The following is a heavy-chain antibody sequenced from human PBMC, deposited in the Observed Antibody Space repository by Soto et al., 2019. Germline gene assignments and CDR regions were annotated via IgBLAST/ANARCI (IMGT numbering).Heavy chain of an antibody. CDR1: GFTVSSNY. CDR3: ARDRIYDFSSGSAAPYYYSGMAV. V-gene: IGHV3-66*01. CDR2: IYSGGST. Sequence: GGSLRLSCAASGFTVSSNYMSWVRQAPGKGLEWVSVIYSGGSTYYADSVKGRFTISRDNSKNTLYLQMNSLRAEDTAVYYCARDRIYDFSSGSAAPYYYSGMAVWGQGTTVTVSS. D-gene: IGHD3-3*01. J-gene: IGHJ6*02.